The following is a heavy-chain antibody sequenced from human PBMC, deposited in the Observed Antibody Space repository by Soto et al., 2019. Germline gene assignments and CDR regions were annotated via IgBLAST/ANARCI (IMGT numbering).Heavy chain of an antibody. CDR2: ISGSGGST. J-gene: IGHJ6*02. CDR1: GFTFSSYA. V-gene: IGHV3-23*01. D-gene: IGHD2-2*01. Sequence: RLSCAASGFTFSSYAMSWVRQAPGKGLEWVSAISGSGGSTYYADSVKGRFTISRDNSKNTLYLQMNSLRAEDTAVYYCAKPYCSSTSCYDYYGMDVWGQGTTVTVSS. CDR3: AKPYCSSTSCYDYYGMDV.